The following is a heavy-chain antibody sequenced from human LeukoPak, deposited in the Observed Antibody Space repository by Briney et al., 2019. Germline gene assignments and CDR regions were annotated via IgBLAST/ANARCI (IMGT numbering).Heavy chain of an antibody. CDR3: ARALPHVRSGYYYYYMDV. V-gene: IGHV1-58*02. CDR1: GFTFTSSA. CDR2: IVVGSGNT. D-gene: IGHD6-25*01. Sequence: GASVKVSCKASGFTFTSSAMQWVRQARGQRLEWIGWIVVGSGNTNYAQKFQERVTITRDMSTSTAYMELSSLRSDDTAVYHCARALPHVRSGYYYYYMDVWGKGTTVTISS. J-gene: IGHJ6*03.